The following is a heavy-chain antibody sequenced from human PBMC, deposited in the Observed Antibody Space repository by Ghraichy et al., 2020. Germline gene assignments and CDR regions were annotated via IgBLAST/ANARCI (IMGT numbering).Heavy chain of an antibody. CDR3: ARLYYYDSSVDP. V-gene: IGHV5-51*01. Sequence: GESLNISCKGSGYTFTSYWIGWVRQVPGGGLEWMGIIHPGTSNIRYSPSFQGQVTISADKSISTAYLQWSSLKVSDTAMYYCARLYYYDSSVDPWGQGTLVTVSS. CDR1: GYTFTSYW. CDR2: IHPGTSNI. D-gene: IGHD3-22*01. J-gene: IGHJ5*02.